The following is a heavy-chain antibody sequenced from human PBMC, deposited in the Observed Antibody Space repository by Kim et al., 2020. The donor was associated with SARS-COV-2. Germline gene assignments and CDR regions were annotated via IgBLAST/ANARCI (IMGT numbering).Heavy chain of an antibody. V-gene: IGHV3-21*01. CDR1: GFTFSSYS. J-gene: IGHJ4*02. CDR3: ARVTFLWWELGHFDY. Sequence: GGSLRLSCAASGFTFSSYSMNWVRQAPGKGLEWVSSISSSSSYIYYADSVKGRFTISRDNAKNSLYLQMNSLRAEDTAVYYCARVTFLWWELGHFDYWGQGTLVTVSS. D-gene: IGHD1-26*01. CDR2: ISSSSSYI.